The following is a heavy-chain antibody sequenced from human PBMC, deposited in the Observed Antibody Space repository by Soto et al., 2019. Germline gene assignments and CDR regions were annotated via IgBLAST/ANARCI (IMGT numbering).Heavy chain of an antibody. V-gene: IGHV3-33*01. CDR2: IWYDGSNK. CDR3: ARDAPDTAMGIGYYYYMDV. D-gene: IGHD5-18*01. CDR1: GFTFSSYG. Sequence: GGSLRLSCAASGFTFSSYGMHWVRQAPGKGLEWVAVIWYDGSNKYYADSVKGRFTISRDNSKNTLYLQMNSLRAEDTAVYYCARDAPDTAMGIGYYYYMDVWGKGTTVTVSS. J-gene: IGHJ6*03.